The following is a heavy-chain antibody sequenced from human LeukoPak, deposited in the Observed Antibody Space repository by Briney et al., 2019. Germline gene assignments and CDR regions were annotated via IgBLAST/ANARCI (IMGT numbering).Heavy chain of an antibody. J-gene: IGHJ6*03. Sequence: GGSLRLSCAASGYTFDDYGMSWVRQAPGKGLEWVSGINWNGGSTGYADSVKGRFTISRDNAKNSLYLQMNRLRAEDTALYYCARRGYDILTGNYDYYYYMDVWGKGTTVTVSS. V-gene: IGHV3-20*04. CDR1: GYTFDDYG. CDR2: INWNGGST. D-gene: IGHD3-9*01. CDR3: ARRGYDILTGNYDYYYYMDV.